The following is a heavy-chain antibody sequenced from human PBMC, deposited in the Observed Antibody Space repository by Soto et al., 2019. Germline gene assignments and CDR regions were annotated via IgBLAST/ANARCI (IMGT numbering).Heavy chain of an antibody. D-gene: IGHD2-2*01. CDR1: GFTFSSYA. CDR3: ANAPSTLVNPGEAFDI. CDR2: ISGSGGST. J-gene: IGHJ3*02. Sequence: EVQLLESGGGLVQPGGSLRLSCAASGFTFSSYAMSWVRQAPGKGLEWVSAISGSGGSTYYADSVKGRFTISRDNSKNTLYLQMNSLRAEATAVYYCANAPSTLVNPGEAFDIWGQGTMVTVSS. V-gene: IGHV3-23*01.